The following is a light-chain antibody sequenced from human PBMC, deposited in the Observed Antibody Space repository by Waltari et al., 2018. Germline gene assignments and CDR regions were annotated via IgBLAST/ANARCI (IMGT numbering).Light chain of an antibody. Sequence: QSVLTQPPSASGTPGQRVTISCSGSSSNIGSKTLNWYQQLPGTAPKLLIFSNNQRPSGVPDRFSGSKSGTSASLAISGLLSEDEADYYCSSWDDSVIGPVFGGGTKLTVL. CDR3: SSWDDSVIGPV. V-gene: IGLV1-44*01. J-gene: IGLJ2*01. CDR2: SNN. CDR1: SSNIGSKT.